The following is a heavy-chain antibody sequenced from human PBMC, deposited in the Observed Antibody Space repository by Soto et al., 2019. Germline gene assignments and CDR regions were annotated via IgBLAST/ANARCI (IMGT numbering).Heavy chain of an antibody. J-gene: IGHJ6*02. V-gene: IGHV3-21*01. D-gene: IGHD1-1*01. Sequence: GGSLRLSCAASGFTFSSYSMNWVRQAPGKGLEWVSSISSSSSYIYYADSVKGRFTISRDNAKNSLYLQMNSLRAEDTAVYYCARAREPTIYYYYGMDVWGQGTTVTVSS. CDR2: ISSSSSYI. CDR3: ARAREPTIYYYYGMDV. CDR1: GFTFSSYS.